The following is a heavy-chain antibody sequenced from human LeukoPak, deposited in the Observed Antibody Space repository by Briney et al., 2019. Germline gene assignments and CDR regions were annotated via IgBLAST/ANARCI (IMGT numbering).Heavy chain of an antibody. D-gene: IGHD2-15*01. J-gene: IGHJ6*02. CDR1: GGSISSSSHY. V-gene: IGHV4-39*07. CDR2: IYYSGST. Sequence: SETLSLTCTVSGGSISSSSHYWGWIRQPPGKGLEWIGSIYYSGSTYYNPSLKSRVTISVDTSKDQFSLKLSSVTAADTAVYYCAREVVVVAAKPSDYYYGMDVWGQGTTVTVSS. CDR3: AREVVVVAAKPSDYYYGMDV.